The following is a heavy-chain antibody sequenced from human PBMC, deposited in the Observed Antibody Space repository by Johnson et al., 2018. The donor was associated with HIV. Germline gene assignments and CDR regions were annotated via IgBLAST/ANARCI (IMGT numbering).Heavy chain of an antibody. CDR1: GFTFSSYG. D-gene: IGHD1-26*01. Sequence: QVQLVESGGGMVQPGGSLRLSCAASGFTFSSYGMHWVRQAPGKGLEWVAFIRYDGSYKYYADSVKGRLTVSRDNSKNTLYLQMNSLRAEDTALYYCARERVGDAFDIWGQGTMVTVSS. CDR3: ARERVGDAFDI. CDR2: IRYDGSYK. J-gene: IGHJ3*02. V-gene: IGHV3-30*02.